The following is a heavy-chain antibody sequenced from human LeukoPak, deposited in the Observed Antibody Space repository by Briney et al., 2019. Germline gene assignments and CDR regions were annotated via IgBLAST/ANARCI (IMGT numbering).Heavy chain of an antibody. CDR2: ISSSGRTI. D-gene: IGHD3-3*01. J-gene: IGHJ4*02. CDR1: GITVSNYY. V-gene: IGHV3-11*04. CDR3: ARDRSYYDFWSGYSDY. Sequence: GGSLRLSCAASGITVSNYYMTWIRQAPGKGLEWISCISSSGRTIYYADSVKGRFTISRDNAKNSLYLQMNSLRAEDTAVYYCARDRSYYDFWSGYSDYWGQGTLVTVSS.